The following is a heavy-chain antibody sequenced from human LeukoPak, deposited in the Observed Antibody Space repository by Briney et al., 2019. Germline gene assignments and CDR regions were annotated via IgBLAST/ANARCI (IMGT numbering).Heavy chain of an antibody. Sequence: PGGSLRLSCAASGFTFSSYAMSWVRQAPGKGLEWVSAISGSGGSTYYADSVKGRFTISRDNSKNTLYLQMNSLRAEDTAVYYCARGSYYYDSSGYLGGAYYFDYWGQGTLVTVSS. J-gene: IGHJ4*02. CDR2: ISGSGGST. CDR3: ARGSYYYDSSGYLGGAYYFDY. CDR1: GFTFSSYA. V-gene: IGHV3-23*01. D-gene: IGHD3-22*01.